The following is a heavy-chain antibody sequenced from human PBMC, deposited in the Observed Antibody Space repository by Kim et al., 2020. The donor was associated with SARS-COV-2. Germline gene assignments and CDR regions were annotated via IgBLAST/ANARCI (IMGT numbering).Heavy chain of an antibody. CDR1: GYTFTGYY. Sequence: ASVKVSCKASGYTFTGYYMHWVRQAPGQGLEWMGRINPNSGGTNYAQKFQGRVTMTRDTSISTAYMELSRLRSDDTAVYYCARGQLGGGGAAGAFDIWGQGTMVTVSS. J-gene: IGHJ3*02. CDR3: ARGQLGGGGAAGAFDI. CDR2: INPNSGGT. V-gene: IGHV1-2*06. D-gene: IGHD2-21*01.